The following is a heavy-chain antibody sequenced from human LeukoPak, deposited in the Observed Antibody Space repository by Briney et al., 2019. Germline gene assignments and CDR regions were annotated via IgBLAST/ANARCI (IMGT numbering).Heavy chain of an antibody. V-gene: IGHV1-18*04. CDR2: ISAYNGNT. D-gene: IGHD6-13*01. J-gene: IGHJ2*01. Sequence: ASVKVSCKASGYTFTGYYMHWVRQAPGQGLEWMGWISAYNGNTNYAQKLQGRVTMTTDTSTSTAYLELRNLRSDDTAVYYCARSGSLAATAYGSFDLWGRGTLVTVSS. CDR1: GYTFTGYY. CDR3: ARSGSLAATAYGSFDL.